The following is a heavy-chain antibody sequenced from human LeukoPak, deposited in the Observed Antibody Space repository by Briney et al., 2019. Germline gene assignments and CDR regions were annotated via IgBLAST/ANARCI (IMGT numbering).Heavy chain of an antibody. Sequence: PGGSLRLSCAASGFTFSSYAMSWVRQAPGKGLEWVSAISGSGGSTYYADSVKGRFTISRDNSKNTLYLQMNSLTAADTAVYYCARHQGDFFDYWGQGTLVTVSS. CDR1: GFTFSSYA. CDR3: ARHQGDFFDY. J-gene: IGHJ4*02. CDR2: ISGSGGST. V-gene: IGHV3-23*01. D-gene: IGHD2-21*01.